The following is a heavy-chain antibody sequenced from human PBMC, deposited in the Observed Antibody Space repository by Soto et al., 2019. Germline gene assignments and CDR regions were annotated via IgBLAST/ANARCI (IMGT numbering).Heavy chain of an antibody. J-gene: IGHJ4*02. D-gene: IGHD2-2*01. CDR3: ARPLGYCSSTSCYPYDY. CDR1: GYTFTSYG. V-gene: IGHV1-18*04. CDR2: ISAYNGNT. Sequence: ASVKVSCKASGYTFTSYGISWVRQAPGQGLEWMGWISAYNGNTNYAQKLQGKVTMTTDTSTSTAYMELRSLRSDDTAVYYCARPLGYCSSTSCYPYDYWGQGTLVTVSS.